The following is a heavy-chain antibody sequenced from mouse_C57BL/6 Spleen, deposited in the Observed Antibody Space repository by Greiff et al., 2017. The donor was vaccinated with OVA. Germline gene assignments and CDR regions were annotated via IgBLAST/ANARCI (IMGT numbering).Heavy chain of an antibody. D-gene: IGHD1-1*01. J-gene: IGHJ4*01. Sequence: QVQLQQPGAELVKPGASVKMSCKASGYTFTSYWITWVKQRPGQGLEWIGDIYPGSGSTNYNEKFKSKATLTVDTSSSTAYMQRSSLTSEDAAVYYCARWGITTGDYWGQGTSVTVSS. CDR1: GYTFTSYW. CDR3: ARWGITTGDY. CDR2: IYPGSGST. V-gene: IGHV1-55*01.